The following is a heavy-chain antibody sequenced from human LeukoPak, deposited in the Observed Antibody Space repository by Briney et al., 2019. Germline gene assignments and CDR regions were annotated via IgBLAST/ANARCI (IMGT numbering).Heavy chain of an antibody. CDR2: ISSSSSTI. J-gene: IGHJ4*02. V-gene: IGHV3-48*01. Sequence: GGSLRLSCAASGFTFSSYSMNWVRQAPGKGLEWVSYISSSSSTIYYADSVKGRFTISRDNAKNSLYLQMNSLRAEDTAVYYCARGRYDSSGFAAPQDYWGQGTLVTVSS. CDR3: ARGRYDSSGFAAPQDY. D-gene: IGHD3-22*01. CDR1: GFTFSSYS.